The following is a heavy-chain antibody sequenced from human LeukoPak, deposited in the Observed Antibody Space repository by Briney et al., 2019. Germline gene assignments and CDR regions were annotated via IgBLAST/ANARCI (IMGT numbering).Heavy chain of an antibody. J-gene: IGHJ6*03. Sequence: SETLSLTCTVSGGSISSSSYYWGWIRQPPGKGLVWIGRNYYSGSTFYNPSLKRRVTISVDTSKNQFSLKLSSVTDADTAVYYCARMDIVLIVYATPRYMDVWGKGTTVTVFS. V-gene: IGHV4-39*01. CDR1: GGSISSSSYY. CDR3: ARMDIVLIVYATPRYMDV. CDR2: NYYSGST. D-gene: IGHD2-8*01.